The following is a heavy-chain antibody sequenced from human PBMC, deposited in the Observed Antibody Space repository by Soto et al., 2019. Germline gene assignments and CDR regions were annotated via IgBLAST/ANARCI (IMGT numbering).Heavy chain of an antibody. CDR3: ARCGGDPTLAFDI. V-gene: IGHV4-61*01. CDR2: IYYSGST. J-gene: IGHJ3*02. CDR1: DGSVSSGSYS. D-gene: IGHD2-21*01. Sequence: QVQLQESGPGLVKPSETLSLTCTVSDGSVSSGSYSWNWIRQPPGKGLEWIGFIYYSGSTHYNPSLKSRVTISVDTSRNQFSLRLSSVTAADTAIYYCARCGGDPTLAFDIWGQGTMVTVSS.